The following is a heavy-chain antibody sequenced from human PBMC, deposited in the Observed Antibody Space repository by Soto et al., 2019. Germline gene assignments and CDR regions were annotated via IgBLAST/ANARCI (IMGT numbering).Heavy chain of an antibody. CDR2: ISSSNRTI. Sequence: EVQLVESGGGLKQPGGSLRLSCAASGFTFRSYSMNWVRQAPGKGLEWVSYISSSNRTINYADSVKGRFIISRDNAKNSLYLQMHSLTDEDTAVYYCAREGWPLLQTGMDVWGQGTTVTVSS. J-gene: IGHJ6*02. CDR3: AREGWPLLQTGMDV. D-gene: IGHD2-15*01. CDR1: GFTFRSYS. V-gene: IGHV3-48*02.